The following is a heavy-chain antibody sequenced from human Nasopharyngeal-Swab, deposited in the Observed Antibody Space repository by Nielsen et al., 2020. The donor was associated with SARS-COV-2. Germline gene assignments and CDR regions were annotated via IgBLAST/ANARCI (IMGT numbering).Heavy chain of an antibody. V-gene: IGHV1-18*04. J-gene: IGHJ6*03. CDR3: ARDSSYGTPYYYYYYMDV. D-gene: IGHD5-18*01. Sequence: ASVKVSCKASGYTFTSYGISWVRQAPGQGLEWMGWISAYNGNTNYAQKLQGRVTMTTDTSTSTAYMELRSLRSDDTAVYYCARDSSYGTPYYYYYYMDVWAKGPRSPPP. CDR1: GYTFTSYG. CDR2: ISAYNGNT.